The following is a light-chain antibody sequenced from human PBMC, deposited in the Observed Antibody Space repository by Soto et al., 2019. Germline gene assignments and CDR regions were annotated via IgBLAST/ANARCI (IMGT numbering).Light chain of an antibody. J-gene: IGKJ5*01. CDR2: GAS. Sequence: EIVLTQSPATLSLSPGERATLSCRASQTITTYLAWYQQKPGQPPRLLIYGASNRATGIPARFSGSGSGTDFTLTISNLEPEDFAVYYCQQRSNWPANFGXGTR. CDR3: QQRSNWPAN. V-gene: IGKV3-11*01. CDR1: QTITTY.